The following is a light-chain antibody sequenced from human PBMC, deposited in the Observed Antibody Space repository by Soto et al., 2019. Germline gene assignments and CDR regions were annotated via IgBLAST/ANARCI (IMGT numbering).Light chain of an antibody. J-gene: IGKJ4*01. CDR2: DAP. V-gene: IGKV1-5*01. CDR3: QQYNSSPLT. Sequence: DIQMTQSPSTLSASVGDRVTITCRANQSISDWLAWYQQKPGKAPKLLIYDAPNLESGVPSRFSGSGSGTEFTLTISSLQPDDFATYYCQQYNSSPLTFGGGTKMEIK. CDR1: QSISDW.